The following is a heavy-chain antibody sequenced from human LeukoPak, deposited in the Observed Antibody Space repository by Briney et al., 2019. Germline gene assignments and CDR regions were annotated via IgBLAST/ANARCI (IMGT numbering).Heavy chain of an antibody. J-gene: IGHJ6*02. D-gene: IGHD6-6*01. V-gene: IGHV1-69*13. CDR2: IIPIFGTA. Sequence: SVKVSCKASGGTFSSYAISWVRQAPGQGLEWMGGIIPIFGTANYAQKFQGRVTISADESTNTAYMELSSLRSEDTAVYYCARPYSSSSYYYGMDVWGQGTTVTVSS. CDR3: ARPYSSSSYYYGMDV. CDR1: GGTFSSYA.